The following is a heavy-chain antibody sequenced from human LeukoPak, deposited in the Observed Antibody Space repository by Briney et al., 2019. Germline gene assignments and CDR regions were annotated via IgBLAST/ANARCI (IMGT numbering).Heavy chain of an antibody. V-gene: IGHV1-18*01. CDR3: ARDYYGSGSYYTPFDY. CDR1: GYTFTSYG. J-gene: IGHJ4*02. Sequence: ASVKVSCKASGYTFTSYGISWVRQAPGQGLEWMGWISAYNGNTNYAQKLQGRVTMTTDTSTSTAYMELRSLRSDDTAVYYCARDYYGSGSYYTPFDYWGQGTLVTVSS. CDR2: ISAYNGNT. D-gene: IGHD3-10*01.